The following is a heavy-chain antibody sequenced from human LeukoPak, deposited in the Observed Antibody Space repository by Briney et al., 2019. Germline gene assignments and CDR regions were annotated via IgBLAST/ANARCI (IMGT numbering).Heavy chain of an antibody. D-gene: IGHD3-9*01. CDR3: ATGTGYYRGAEYFQY. J-gene: IGHJ1*01. V-gene: IGHV4-4*07. CDR2: VYTTGGT. Sequence: SSQTLSLTCGFSGPSISSYYRSWIRQPAGKGLEYLGRVYTTGGTHSNPTLKSRLTMSADTSKNQFYLKLTSVTAADTAVYYCATGTGYYRGAEYFQYWGQGTLVTVSS. CDR1: GPSISSYY.